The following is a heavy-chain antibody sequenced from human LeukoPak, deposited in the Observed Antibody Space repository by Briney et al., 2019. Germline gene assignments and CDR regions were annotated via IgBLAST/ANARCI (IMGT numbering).Heavy chain of an antibody. CDR1: GLSVSSNY. D-gene: IGHD3-10*01. Sequence: GGSLRLSCAASGLSVSSNYMSWVRQAPGKGLEWVSVIYSGGSTYYADSVKGRFTISRDNSKNTLYLQMNSLRAEDTAVYYCARDLVGYGSGSYFAYWGQGTLVTVSS. V-gene: IGHV3-53*01. J-gene: IGHJ4*02. CDR2: IYSGGST. CDR3: ARDLVGYGSGSYFAY.